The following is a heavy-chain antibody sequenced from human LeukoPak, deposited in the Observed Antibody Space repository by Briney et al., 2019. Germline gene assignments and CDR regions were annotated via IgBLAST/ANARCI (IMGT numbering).Heavy chain of an antibody. V-gene: IGHV1-69*05. CDR1: GGTFSSYA. CDR2: IIPIFGTA. D-gene: IGHD6-13*01. J-gene: IGHJ6*03. CDR3: ARAAAAGMYYYYYMDV. Sequence: SVKVSCKASGGTFSSYAISWVRQAPGQGLEWMGGIIPIFGTANYAQKFQGRVTITTDESTSTAYMELSSLRSEDTAVYYCARAAAAGMYYYYYMDVWGKGTTVTVSS.